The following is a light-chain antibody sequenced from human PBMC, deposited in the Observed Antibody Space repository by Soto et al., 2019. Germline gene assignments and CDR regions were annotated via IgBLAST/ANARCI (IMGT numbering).Light chain of an antibody. Sequence: QSALTQPRSVSGSPGQSVTISCTGTSSDVGGYNYVSWYQQHPGKAPKLMIYDVSKRPSGVPDRFSGSKSGNTASLTLSGLQAEDEADYYCCSYAGTNYVFGTGTKVTVL. V-gene: IGLV2-11*01. CDR1: SSDVGGYNY. J-gene: IGLJ1*01. CDR3: CSYAGTNYV. CDR2: DVS.